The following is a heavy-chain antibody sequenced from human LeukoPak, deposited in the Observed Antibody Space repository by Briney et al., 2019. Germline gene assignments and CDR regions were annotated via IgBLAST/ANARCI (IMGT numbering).Heavy chain of an antibody. CDR1: GFTFSSYS. D-gene: IGHD1-1*01. V-gene: IGHV3-21*01. Sequence: PGGSLRLSCAASGFTFSSYSMNWVRQAPGKGLEWVSSISSSSSYIYYADSVKGRFTISRDNAKNSLFLQMNSLRAEDTAVYYCVRSLQVWSPDPFDSWGQGTLVIVSS. J-gene: IGHJ4*02. CDR2: ISSSSSYI. CDR3: VRSLQVWSPDPFDS.